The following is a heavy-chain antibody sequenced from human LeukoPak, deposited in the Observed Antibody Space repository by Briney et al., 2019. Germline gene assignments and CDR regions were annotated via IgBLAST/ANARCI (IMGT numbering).Heavy chain of an antibody. CDR1: AFTFSSYW. D-gene: IGHD3-22*01. CDR2: IKQDGSEK. Sequence: GGSLRLSCAASAFTFSSYWMSWVRQAPGKGLEWVANIKQDGSEKYYVDSVKGRCTISRDNAKNSLYLQMNSLRAEDTAVYYCARHYYDSSGYLDYWGQGTLVTVSS. CDR3: ARHYYDSSGYLDY. V-gene: IGHV3-7*01. J-gene: IGHJ4*02.